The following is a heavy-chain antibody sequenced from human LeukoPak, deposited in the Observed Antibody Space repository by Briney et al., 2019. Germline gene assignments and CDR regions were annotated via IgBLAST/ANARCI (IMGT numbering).Heavy chain of an antibody. CDR2: TNHSASP. Sequence: SDTLTLLSIDSSGHLRGYSWSYIRHHPVNGPATIGPTNHSASPPSNPSLKSRVTISVDTSKNQFSLKLSSVTAADTAVYYCARHANSGSWYYFDYWGQGTLVTVSS. D-gene: IGHD1-26*01. CDR1: SGHLRGYS. CDR3: ARHANSGSWYYFDY. J-gene: IGHJ4*02. V-gene: IGHV4-34*01.